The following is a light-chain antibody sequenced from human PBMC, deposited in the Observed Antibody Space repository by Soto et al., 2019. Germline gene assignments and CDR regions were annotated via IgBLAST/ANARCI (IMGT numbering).Light chain of an antibody. CDR1: QSVSSY. V-gene: IGKV3-11*01. Sequence: ETVLTQSPATLSLSPGERATLSCMASQSVSSYLAWFQQSPGQAPRLLIYDASNRATGIPARFSGSGSGTDFTLTISSLEPEDFAVYYCQQRSNWPLTFGGGTKVDIK. CDR3: QQRSNWPLT. CDR2: DAS. J-gene: IGKJ4*01.